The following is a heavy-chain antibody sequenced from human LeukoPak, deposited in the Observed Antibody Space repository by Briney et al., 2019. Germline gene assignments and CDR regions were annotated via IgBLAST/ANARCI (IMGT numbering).Heavy chain of an antibody. CDR3: ARETTAAVSRHFDY. D-gene: IGHD6-13*01. CDR1: GFTVSDNY. Sequence: GGSLRLSCPASGFTVSDNYMTWLRQAPGKGLEWISVIYRDGTTYYGDSVKGRFIISRDDSKNTLILEMNSLTAEYTAAYYCARETTAAVSRHFDYWGQGILVTVSS. V-gene: IGHV3-66*01. CDR2: IYRDGTT. J-gene: IGHJ4*02.